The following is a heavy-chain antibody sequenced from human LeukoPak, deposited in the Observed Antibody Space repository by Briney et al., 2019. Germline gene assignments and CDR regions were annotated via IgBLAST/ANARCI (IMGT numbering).Heavy chain of an antibody. CDR3: ARGRGDPHEYDY. CDR1: GFTFSNYA. V-gene: IGHV3-64*01. J-gene: IGHJ4*02. CDR2: ISSNGGST. Sequence: GGSLRLSCAASGFTFSNYAMHWVRQAPGKGLEYVSAISSNGGSTYYANSVKGRFTISRDNSKNTLYLQMNSLRAEDTAVYYCARGRGDPHEYDYWGQGVLVTVSS. D-gene: IGHD3-10*01.